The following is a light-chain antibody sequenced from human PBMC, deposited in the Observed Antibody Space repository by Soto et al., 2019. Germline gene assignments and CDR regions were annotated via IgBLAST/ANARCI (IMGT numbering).Light chain of an antibody. J-gene: IGKJ1*01. V-gene: IGKV1-9*01. CDR3: QQLNIYPHT. CDR2: AAS. Sequence: DIQLTQSPSFLSASVGDRVTITCRASQGISSYLAWYQQKPGKAPKLLIYAASTLQSGVPSRFSGSGSGTEFTLTISSLQTEDFATYYCQQLNIYPHTFGQGTKVDIK. CDR1: QGISSY.